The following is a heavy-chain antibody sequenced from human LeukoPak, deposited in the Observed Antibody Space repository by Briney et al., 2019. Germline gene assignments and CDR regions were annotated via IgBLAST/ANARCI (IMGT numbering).Heavy chain of an antibody. D-gene: IGHD1-7*01. V-gene: IGHV4-59*11. Sequence: PSETLSLTCTVSGGSISSHYWSWIRQPPGKGLEWIGYIYYSGSTNYNPSLKSRVTISVDPSKNQFSLKLSSVTAADTAVYYCARGETNYYYYYMDVWGKGTTVTVSS. CDR3: ARGETNYYYYYMDV. J-gene: IGHJ6*03. CDR1: GGSISSHY. CDR2: IYYSGST.